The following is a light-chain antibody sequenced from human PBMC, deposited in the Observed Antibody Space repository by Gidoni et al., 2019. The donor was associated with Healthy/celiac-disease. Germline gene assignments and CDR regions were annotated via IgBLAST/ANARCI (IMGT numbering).Light chain of an antibody. V-gene: IGLV2-14*01. J-gene: IGLJ3*02. CDR2: EVS. Sequence: QSALTQPASVSGSPGQAITISCTGPSSDVGGYNYVSWYQQHPGKAPKLMIYEVSNRPSGVSNRFSGSKSGNTASLTISGLQAEDEADYYCSSYTSSSTLAFGGGTKLTVL. CDR3: SSYTSSSTLA. CDR1: SSDVGGYNY.